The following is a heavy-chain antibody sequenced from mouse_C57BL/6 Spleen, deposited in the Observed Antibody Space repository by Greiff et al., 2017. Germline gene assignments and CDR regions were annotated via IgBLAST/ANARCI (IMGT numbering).Heavy chain of an antibody. J-gene: IGHJ2*01. Sequence: QVQLQQSDAELVKPGASVKISCKVSGYTFTDHTIHWMKQRPEQGLEWIGYIYPRDGSTKYNEKFKGKATLTADKSSSTAYMQFSSLTSEDSAIYYCARDYGSSYFDYWGQGTTLTVSS. CDR2: IYPRDGST. CDR3: ARDYGSSYFDY. V-gene: IGHV1-78*01. D-gene: IGHD1-1*01. CDR1: GYTFTDHT.